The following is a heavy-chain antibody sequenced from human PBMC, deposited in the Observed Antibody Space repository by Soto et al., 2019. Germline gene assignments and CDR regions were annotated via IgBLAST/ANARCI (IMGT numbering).Heavy chain of an antibody. CDR1: GDSISSSSYY. V-gene: IGHV4-39*01. J-gene: IGHJ6*03. CDR2: IYYSGST. D-gene: IGHD2-2*01. Sequence: ASETLSLTCTVSGDSISSSSYYWGWIRQPPGKGLEWIGSIYYSGSTYYNPSLKSRVTISVDTSKNQFSLKLSSVTAADTAVYYCAITPWAVPAAMDYYYYMDVWGKGTTVTVSS. CDR3: AITPWAVPAAMDYYYYMDV.